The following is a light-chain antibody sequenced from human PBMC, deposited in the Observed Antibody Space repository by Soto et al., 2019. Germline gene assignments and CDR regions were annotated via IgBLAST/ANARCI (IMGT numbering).Light chain of an antibody. V-gene: IGKV1-9*01. CDR3: QQLLSYPIT. Sequence: VQLTQSPSFLSASVGDRVTITCRASQVISTYLAWYQQKPGKAPKLLIYAASTLQSGVPLSFSGSGSGTSFTLTISSLQPEDFATYYCQQLLSYPITFGQGTRLEIK. J-gene: IGKJ5*01. CDR2: AAS. CDR1: QVISTY.